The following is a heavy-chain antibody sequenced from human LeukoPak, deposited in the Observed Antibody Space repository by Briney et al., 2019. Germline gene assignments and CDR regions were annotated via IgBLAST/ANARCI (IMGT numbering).Heavy chain of an antibody. CDR2: IKQDGSEK. CDR3: ARSFAADC. J-gene: IGHJ4*02. CDR1: AFTFSSYW. Sequence: HPGGSLRLSCAASAFTFSSYWMSWVRQAPGKGLEWVANIKQDGSEKYYVDSVKGRFTISRDNAKNSLYLQMNSLRAEDTAVYYCARSFAADCWGQGTLVTVSS. D-gene: IGHD6-13*01. V-gene: IGHV3-7*01.